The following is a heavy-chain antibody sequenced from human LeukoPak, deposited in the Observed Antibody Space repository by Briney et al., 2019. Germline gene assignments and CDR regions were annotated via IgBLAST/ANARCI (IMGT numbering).Heavy chain of an antibody. J-gene: IGHJ3*02. D-gene: IGHD3-22*01. V-gene: IGHV4-39*07. Sequence: PSETLSLTCTVSGGSISSSSYYWGWIRQPPGKGLEWIGSIYYSGSTYYNPSLKSRVTISVDTSKNQFSLKLSSVTAADTAVYYCASASYYDSSAGFEAFDIWGQGTMVTVSS. CDR3: ASASYYDSSAGFEAFDI. CDR2: IYYSGST. CDR1: GGSISSSSYY.